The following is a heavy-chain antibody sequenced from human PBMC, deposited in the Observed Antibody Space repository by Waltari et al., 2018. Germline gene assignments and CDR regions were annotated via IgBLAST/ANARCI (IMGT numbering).Heavy chain of an antibody. CDR2: ISSSSSTI. V-gene: IGHV3-48*01. CDR1: GFTFSSYS. CDR3: ARVLREAYCGGDCYSYGMDV. Sequence: EVQLVESGGGLVQPGGSLRLSCAASGFTFSSYSMNWVRQAPGKGLEWVSYISSSSSTIYYADSVKGRFTISRDNAKNSLYLQMNSLRAEDTAVYYCARVLREAYCGGDCYSYGMDVWGQGTTVTVSS. D-gene: IGHD2-21*01. J-gene: IGHJ6*02.